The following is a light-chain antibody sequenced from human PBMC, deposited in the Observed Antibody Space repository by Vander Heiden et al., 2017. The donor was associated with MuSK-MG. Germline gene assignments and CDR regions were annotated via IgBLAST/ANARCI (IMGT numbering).Light chain of an antibody. CDR2: KDS. J-gene: IGLJ2*01. V-gene: IGLV3-25*03. CDR1: ALPRQY. Sequence: YALTPPPSVSVAPGQTARITCSGDALPRQYAYWYQQKPGQAPVLVIYKDSERRSGIPERFSGSSSGTTVTLTISGVQAEDEADYYCQSADSSGTDVVFGGGTKLTVL. CDR3: QSADSSGTDVV.